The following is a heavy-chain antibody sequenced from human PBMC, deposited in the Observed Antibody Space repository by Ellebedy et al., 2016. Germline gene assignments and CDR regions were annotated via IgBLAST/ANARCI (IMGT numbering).Heavy chain of an antibody. CDR1: GFSLSSTGVG. V-gene: IGHV2-5*02. D-gene: IGHD2-21*02. Sequence: SGPTLVKPTQTLTLTCTFSGFSLSSTGVGVGWIRQPPGKALEWLALIYWDNDKRYSPSLKSRLTITKDTSKNQVVLTMTNMDPVDTATYFCAHRLALVTERGEYFRHWGQGTLVTVSS. J-gene: IGHJ1*01. CDR2: IYWDNDK. CDR3: AHRLALVTERGEYFRH.